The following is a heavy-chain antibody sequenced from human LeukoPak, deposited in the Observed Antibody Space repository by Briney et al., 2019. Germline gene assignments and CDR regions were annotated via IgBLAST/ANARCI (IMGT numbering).Heavy chain of an antibody. CDR3: AKEGHSSSWYYFDY. D-gene: IGHD6-13*01. CDR2: TCGSGGRT. J-gene: IGHJ4*02. V-gene: IGHV3-23*01. Sequence: GGSLRLSCAASGFPFSRHDMSWVRQAQGAGLEWVSATCGSGGRTYYADYGKGRFTIHIDKSENTLYLQMNSLRAEDTAVYYCAKEGHSSSWYYFDYWRQPTLVTVSS. CDR1: GFPFSRHD.